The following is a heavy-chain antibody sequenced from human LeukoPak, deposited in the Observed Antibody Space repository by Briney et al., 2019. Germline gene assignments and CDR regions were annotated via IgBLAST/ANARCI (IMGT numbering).Heavy chain of an antibody. D-gene: IGHD3-10*01. CDR3: ARAVNYGSGISVHWFDP. J-gene: IGHJ5*02. CDR1: GFTFSSYW. V-gene: IGHV3-74*01. Sequence: GGSLRLSCAASGFTFSSYWMHWVRQAPGKGLVWVSRINSDGSSTSYADSVKGRFTISRDNAKNTLYQQMNSLRAEDTAVYYCARAVNYGSGISVHWFDPWGQGTLVTVSS. CDR2: INSDGSST.